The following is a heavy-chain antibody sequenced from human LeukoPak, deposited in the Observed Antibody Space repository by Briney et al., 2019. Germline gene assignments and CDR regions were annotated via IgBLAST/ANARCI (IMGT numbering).Heavy chain of an antibody. J-gene: IGHJ4*02. CDR2: INWNGGST. V-gene: IGHV3-20*04. CDR1: GFTFDDYG. CDR3: AREAPEYYYDSSGYYFDY. D-gene: IGHD3-22*01. Sequence: GGSLRLSCAASGFTFDDYGMSWVRQAPGKGLEWGSGINWNGGSTGYADSVKGRFTISRDNAKNSLYLQMNSLRAEDTALYYCAREAPEYYYDSSGYYFDYWGQGTLVTVSS.